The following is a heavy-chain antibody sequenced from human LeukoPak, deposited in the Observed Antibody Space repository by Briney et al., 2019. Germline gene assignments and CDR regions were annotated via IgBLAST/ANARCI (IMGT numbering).Heavy chain of an antibody. CDR3: TRELAGTTVED. Sequence: SETLSLTCTVSGGSISSSNFYWGWIRQPPGKGLEWIGSIYYSGSTYYNPSLKSRVTMSVDTSKNQFSLTLTSVTAADTALYYCTRELAGTTVEDWGQGTLVTVSS. V-gene: IGHV4-39*07. D-gene: IGHD1-1*01. CDR2: IYYSGST. J-gene: IGHJ4*02. CDR1: GGSISSSNFY.